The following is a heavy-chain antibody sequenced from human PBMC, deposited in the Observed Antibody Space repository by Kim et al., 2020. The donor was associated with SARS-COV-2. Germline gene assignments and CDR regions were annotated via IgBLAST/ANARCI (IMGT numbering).Heavy chain of an antibody. J-gene: IGHJ6*02. Sequence: GGSLRLSCAASGFTFSSYGMHWVRQAPGKGLEWVAVISYDGSNKYYADSVKGRFTISRDNSKNTLYLQMNSLRAEDTAVYYCAKEDTAMDDYYYYGMDVWGQGTTVTVSS. V-gene: IGHV3-30*18. CDR3: AKEDTAMDDYYYYGMDV. D-gene: IGHD5-18*01. CDR2: ISYDGSNK. CDR1: GFTFSSYG.